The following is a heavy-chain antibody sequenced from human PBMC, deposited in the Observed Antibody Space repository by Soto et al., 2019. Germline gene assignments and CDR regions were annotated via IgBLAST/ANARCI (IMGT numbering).Heavy chain of an antibody. D-gene: IGHD5-12*01. J-gene: IGHJ4*02. CDR1: GGTFSTYP. CDR3: ARSWLQSYYFDY. CDR2: IVPIFNTS. V-gene: IGHV1-69*01. Sequence: QVQLVQSGAEVKKPGSSVKVSCKASGGTFSTYPITWVRQAPGQGLEWVGVIVPIFNTSTYARKFRGRVTIPADESTTRAFMELSSPRSDDTAVNYWARSWLQSYYFDYWGQGTLVTVSS.